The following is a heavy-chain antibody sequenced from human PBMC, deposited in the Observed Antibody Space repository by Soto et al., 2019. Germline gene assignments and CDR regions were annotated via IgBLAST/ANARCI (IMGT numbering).Heavy chain of an antibody. V-gene: IGHV3-23*01. J-gene: IGHJ1*01. Sequence: QPGGSLRLSCAASGFTFSSYAMSWVRQAPGKGLEWVSAISGSGGSTYYADSVKGRFTISRDNSKNTLYLQMNSLRAEDTAVYYCAKHPMVRGVIIWSFQHWGQGTLVTVSS. D-gene: IGHD3-10*01. CDR2: ISGSGGST. CDR1: GFTFSSYA. CDR3: AKHPMVRGVIIWSFQH.